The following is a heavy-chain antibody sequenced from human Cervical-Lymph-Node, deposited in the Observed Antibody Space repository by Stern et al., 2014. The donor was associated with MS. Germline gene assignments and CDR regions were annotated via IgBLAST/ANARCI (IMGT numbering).Heavy chain of an antibody. CDR3: ARSLMTTVTTRFAFDI. CDR2: INPNSGGT. D-gene: IGHD4-17*01. V-gene: IGHV1-2*06. CDR1: GYTFTGYY. Sequence: VHLVESGAEVKKPGASVKVSCKASGYTFTGYYINWVRQAPGQGLEWMGRINPNSGGTNFAQKFQGRVTLTRATSISTAYMELSRLRSDDTAVFYCARSLMTTVTTRFAFDIWGQGTMVTVSS. J-gene: IGHJ3*02.